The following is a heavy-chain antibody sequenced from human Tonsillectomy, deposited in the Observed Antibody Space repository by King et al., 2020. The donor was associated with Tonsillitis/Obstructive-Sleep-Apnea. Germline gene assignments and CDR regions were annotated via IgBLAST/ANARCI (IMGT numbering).Heavy chain of an antibody. CDR1: GYTFTSYG. Sequence: VQLVQSGAEVKKPGASVKVSCKASGYTFTSYGISWVRQAPGQGLEWMGWISAYNGNTNYAQKLQGRVTLTPDTSTSTAYMELRSLRSDDTAVYYCARDARGYSYGYYYYMDVWGKGTPVTVSS. CDR3: ARDARGYSYGYYYYMDV. J-gene: IGHJ6*03. V-gene: IGHV1-18*01. D-gene: IGHD5-18*01. CDR2: ISAYNGNT.